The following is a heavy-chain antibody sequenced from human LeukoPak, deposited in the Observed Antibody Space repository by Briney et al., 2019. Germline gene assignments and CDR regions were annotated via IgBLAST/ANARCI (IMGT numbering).Heavy chain of an antibody. D-gene: IGHD6-13*01. CDR2: INHSGST. V-gene: IGHV4-34*01. CDR1: GGSFSGYY. Sequence: SETLSLTCAVYGGSFSGYYWSWIRQPPGKGLEWIGEINHSGSTNYNPSLKSRVTISVDTYKNQFSLKLSSVTAADTAVYYCARGRVYGSSAAYYFDYWGQGTLVTVSS. CDR3: ARGRVYGSSAAYYFDY. J-gene: IGHJ4*02.